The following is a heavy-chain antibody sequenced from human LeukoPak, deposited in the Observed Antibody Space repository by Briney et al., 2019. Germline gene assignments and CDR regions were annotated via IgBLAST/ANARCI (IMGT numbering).Heavy chain of an antibody. V-gene: IGHV4-31*03. J-gene: IGHJ5*02. D-gene: IGHD4-11*01. CDR1: GGSFSSGGFY. CDR3: AREKVTTETNWFDH. CDR2: ISYTGNT. Sequence: SQTLSLTCTVSGGSFSSGGFYWSWLRQHPGKALEWIGYISYTGNTYYNASLRSRVTISVDTSKNQFSLKLSSLTAADTAVYYCAREKVTTETNWFDHWGQGTLVTVSS.